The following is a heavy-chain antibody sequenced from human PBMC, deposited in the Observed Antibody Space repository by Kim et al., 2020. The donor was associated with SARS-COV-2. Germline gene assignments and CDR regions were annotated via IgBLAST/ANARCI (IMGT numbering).Heavy chain of an antibody. V-gene: IGHV3-9*01. Sequence: GGSLRLSCAASGFTFGNYAMHWVRQAPGKGLEWVSSICWNGGNIFYEASMRGRFTISSANAKNPLYLQINKLRAEATALYYSAEDIGTAGFLSYYGMDV. CDR3: AEDIGTAGFLSYYGMDV. CDR2: ICWNGGNI. CDR1: GFTFGNYA. D-gene: IGHD2-8*02. J-gene: IGHJ6*01.